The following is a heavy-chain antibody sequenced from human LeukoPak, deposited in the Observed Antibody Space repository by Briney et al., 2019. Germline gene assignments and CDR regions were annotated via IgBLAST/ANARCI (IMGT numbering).Heavy chain of an antibody. Sequence: GGSLRLSCAASGFTFSSYWMSWVRQAPGKGLERVANIKHDGSEKYYVDSVKGRFTISRDNAKNSLYLQMNSLRAEDTAVYYCAKGSITMIVVVTPQDYWGQGTLVTVSS. CDR3: AKGSITMIVVVTPQDY. J-gene: IGHJ4*02. CDR1: GFTFSSYW. CDR2: IKHDGSEK. D-gene: IGHD3-22*01. V-gene: IGHV3-7*03.